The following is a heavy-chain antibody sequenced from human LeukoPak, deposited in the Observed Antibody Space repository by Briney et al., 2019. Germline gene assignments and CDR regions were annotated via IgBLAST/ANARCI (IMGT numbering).Heavy chain of an antibody. Sequence: PSETLSLTCAVYGGSFSGYYWSWIRQPPGKGLEWLGEINHSGSTNYNPSPKSRVTISVDTSKNQFSLKLSSVTAADTAVYYCARGEKWYDAFDIWGQGTMVTVSS. CDR2: INHSGST. J-gene: IGHJ3*02. CDR3: ARGEKWYDAFDI. CDR1: GGSFSGYY. D-gene: IGHD2-15*01. V-gene: IGHV4-34*01.